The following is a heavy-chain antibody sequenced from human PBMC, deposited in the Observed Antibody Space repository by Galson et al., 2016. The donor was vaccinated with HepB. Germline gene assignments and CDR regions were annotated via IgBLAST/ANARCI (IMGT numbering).Heavy chain of an antibody. CDR3: ARGNYETS. J-gene: IGHJ5*02. CDR1: GFNFSIYG. Sequence: SLRLSCAASGFNFSIYGMNWLRQAPGKGLEWVSSINGGATAVRYADSVKDRFTISRDNARNLVFLQMNSLRDEDTAVYYCARGNYETSWGQGTLVTVSS. V-gene: IGHV3-48*02. D-gene: IGHD3-22*01. CDR2: INGGATAV.